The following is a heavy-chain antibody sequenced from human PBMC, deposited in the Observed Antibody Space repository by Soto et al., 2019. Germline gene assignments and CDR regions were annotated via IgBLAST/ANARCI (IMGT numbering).Heavy chain of an antibody. J-gene: IGHJ3*02. D-gene: IGHD4-17*01. CDR1: GGSISSYY. CDR2: IYYSGST. CDR3: ARRYGYAFDI. Sequence: QVQLQESGPGLVKPSETLSLTCTVSGGSISSYYWSWIRQPPGKGLEWIGYIYYSGSTNYNPSRKIRVTISVDTSKNQFSLKLSSVTAADTAVYYCARRYGYAFDIWGQGTMVTVSS. V-gene: IGHV4-59*01.